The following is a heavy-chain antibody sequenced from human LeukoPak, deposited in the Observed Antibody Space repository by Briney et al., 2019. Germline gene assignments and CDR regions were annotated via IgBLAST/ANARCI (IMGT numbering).Heavy chain of an antibody. V-gene: IGHV3-53*01. CDR1: GFTVSSNY. CDR2: IYSGGST. Sequence: GGSLRLSCAASGFTVSSNYMSWVRQAPGKGLEWVSVIYSGGSTYYADSVKGRFTISRDNSKNTLYLQMNSLRTEDTAVYYCAKDSSGSYYYYGLDVWGQGTTVTVSS. J-gene: IGHJ6*02. D-gene: IGHD6-19*01. CDR3: AKDSSGSYYYYGLDV.